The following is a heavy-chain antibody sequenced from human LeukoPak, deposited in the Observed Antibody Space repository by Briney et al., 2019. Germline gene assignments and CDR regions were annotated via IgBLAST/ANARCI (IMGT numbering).Heavy chain of an antibody. D-gene: IGHD6-13*01. Sequence: GASVKVSCKASGYTFTAYYMHWARQAPGQGLEWMGWIDPDSGDTKYAQSFQGRVTMTTDTSISAVFMELSRLRSDDTAVYFCGRDRIGVAGQDYWGPGTLVIVSS. CDR1: GYTFTAYY. J-gene: IGHJ4*02. V-gene: IGHV1-2*02. CDR3: GRDRIGVAGQDY. CDR2: IDPDSGDT.